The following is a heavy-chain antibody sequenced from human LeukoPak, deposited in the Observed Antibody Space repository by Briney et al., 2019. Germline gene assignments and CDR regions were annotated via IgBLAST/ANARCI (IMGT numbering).Heavy chain of an antibody. D-gene: IGHD3-3*01. V-gene: IGHV1-2*02. CDR3: ARGTFWSGYSVTIPHY. J-gene: IGHJ4*02. CDR1: GYTFTGYY. Sequence: ASVKVSCKASGYTFTGYYMHWVRQAPGQGLEWMGWINPHSGDKSYLQNFQGRVTMTTDTPISTGYMELSNLTSDDTAKYYCARGTFWSGYSVTIPHYWGQGTLVTVSS. CDR2: INPHSGDK.